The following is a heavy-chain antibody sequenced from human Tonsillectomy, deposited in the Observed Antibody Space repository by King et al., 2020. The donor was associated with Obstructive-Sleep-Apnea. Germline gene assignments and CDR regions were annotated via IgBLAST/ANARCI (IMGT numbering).Heavy chain of an antibody. CDR1: GGSISSSNW. D-gene: IGHD1-26*01. CDR3: AREMAATTGSAFDI. V-gene: IGHV4-4*02. Sequence: QLQESGPGLVKPSGTLSLTCAISGGSISSSNWWTWVRQPPGKGLEWIGEIYLTGSTNYNPSLKSRVTISVDKSKNHFSLKLSSVTAADTAVYYCAREMAATTGSAFDIWGQGTMVTVS. CDR2: IYLTGST. J-gene: IGHJ3*02.